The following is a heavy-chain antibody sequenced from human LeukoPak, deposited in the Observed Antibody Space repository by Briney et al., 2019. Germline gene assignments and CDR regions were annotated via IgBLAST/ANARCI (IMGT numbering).Heavy chain of an antibody. V-gene: IGHV3-21*04. Sequence: GGSLRLSCAASGFTFSSYSMNWVRQAPGKGLEWVSSISSSSSYIYYADSVKGRFTISRVNSKNTLYLQMNSLRAEDTAVYYCAKKSLLDYWGQGTLVTVSS. CDR2: ISSSSSYI. CDR3: AKKSLLDY. J-gene: IGHJ4*02. CDR1: GFTFSSYS.